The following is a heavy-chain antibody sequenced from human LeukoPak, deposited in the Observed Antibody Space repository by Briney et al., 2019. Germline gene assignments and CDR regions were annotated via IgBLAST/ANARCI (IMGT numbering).Heavy chain of an antibody. J-gene: IGHJ4*02. Sequence: PSGTLSLTCAVSGGSISSSNWWSWVRPPPGKGLEWIGEIYHSGSTNYNPSLKSRVTISVDKSKNQFSLKLSSVTAADTAVYYCARARYSSGWYGSVGSYFDYWGQGTLVTVSS. CDR2: IYHSGST. D-gene: IGHD6-19*01. CDR1: GGSISSSNW. V-gene: IGHV4-4*02. CDR3: ARARYSSGWYGSVGSYFDY.